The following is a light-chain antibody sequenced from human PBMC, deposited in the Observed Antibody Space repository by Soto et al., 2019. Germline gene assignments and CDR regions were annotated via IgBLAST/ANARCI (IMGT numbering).Light chain of an antibody. CDR3: KQYENSPIT. CDR1: QSITSSF. J-gene: IGKJ5*01. V-gene: IGKV3-20*01. CDR2: GAS. Sequence: EIVLTQSPGILSLSPGERASLSCGASQSITSSFLAWYQQNPGQAPRLLIYGASSRATGIPDRFSGTGSETDFTLTINRLEPEDFAVYYCKQYENSPITLGQGTRLEIK.